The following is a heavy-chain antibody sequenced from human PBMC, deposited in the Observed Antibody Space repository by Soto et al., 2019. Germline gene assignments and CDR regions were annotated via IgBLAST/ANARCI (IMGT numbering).Heavy chain of an antibody. J-gene: IGHJ4*02. Sequence: QVQLVQSGAEVKKPGSSVKVSCKASGGTFSSYAISWVRQAPGQGLDWMGGIIPIFGKANYAQKFQGRVTITADESTSTADMELSSLRSEDTAVYYCARGVYYYDSSGYYFDYWGQGTLVTVSS. CDR3: ARGVYYYDSSGYYFDY. V-gene: IGHV1-69*01. D-gene: IGHD3-22*01. CDR2: IIPIFGKA. CDR1: GGTFSSYA.